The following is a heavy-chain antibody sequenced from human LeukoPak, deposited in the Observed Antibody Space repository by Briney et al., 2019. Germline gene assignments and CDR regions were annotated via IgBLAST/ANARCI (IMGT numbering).Heavy chain of an antibody. D-gene: IGHD2-2*02. CDR1: GGSISSYY. V-gene: IGHV4-59*12. CDR3: ARDSVVVVPAAIPYNWFDP. J-gene: IGHJ5*02. CDR2: IYYSGST. Sequence: SETLSLTCTVSGGSISSYYWSWIRQPPGKGLEWIGYIYYSGSTNYNPSLKSRVTISVDTSKNQFSLKLSSVTAADTAVYYCARDSVVVVPAAIPYNWFDPWGQGTLVTVSS.